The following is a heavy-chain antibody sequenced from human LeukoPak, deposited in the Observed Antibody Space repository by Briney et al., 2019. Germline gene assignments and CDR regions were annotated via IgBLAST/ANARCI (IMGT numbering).Heavy chain of an antibody. V-gene: IGHV3-23*01. CDR2: IVGGDGGT. CDR3: AKILGTSSYYYYNMDV. Sequence: GGSLRLSCAASGFPISTNGMSWVRQAPGKGLEWVSGIVGGDGGTYYADSVKGRFIISRDDSKNTLYLQMNSLRAEDTAVYYCAKILGTSSYYYYNMDVWGKGTTVTVSS. J-gene: IGHJ6*03. CDR1: GFPISTNG. D-gene: IGHD6-6*01.